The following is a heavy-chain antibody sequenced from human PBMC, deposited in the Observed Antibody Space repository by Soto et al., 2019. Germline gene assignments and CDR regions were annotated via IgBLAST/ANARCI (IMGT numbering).Heavy chain of an antibody. CDR1: GFTFSTYA. CDR3: AKSVWYYYGSGSYYRGGDYYYYGMDV. CDR2: ISGSGGST. D-gene: IGHD3-10*01. Sequence: EVQLLESAGGLVQPGKSLRLSCATSGFTFSTYAMSWVRQAPGKGLEWVSTISGSGGSTYYADSVKGRFTISRDNSKNTLYLQMNSLRAEDTAVYYCAKSVWYYYGSGSYYRGGDYYYYGMDVWGQGTTVTVSS. J-gene: IGHJ6*02. V-gene: IGHV3-23*01.